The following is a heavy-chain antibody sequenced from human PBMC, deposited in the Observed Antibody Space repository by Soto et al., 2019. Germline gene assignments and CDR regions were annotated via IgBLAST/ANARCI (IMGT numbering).Heavy chain of an antibody. CDR1: GGSISSGGYY. Sequence: QVQLQESGPGLAKPSQTLSLTCTVSGGSISSGGYYWSWIRQHPGKGLEWIGYIYYSGSTYYNPSLKSRVTISVDTSKNQFSLKLSSVTAADTAVYYCARDFTDSSGPTLGMGVWGQGTTVTVSS. V-gene: IGHV4-31*03. CDR3: ARDFTDSSGPTLGMGV. CDR2: IYYSGST. D-gene: IGHD6-19*01. J-gene: IGHJ6*02.